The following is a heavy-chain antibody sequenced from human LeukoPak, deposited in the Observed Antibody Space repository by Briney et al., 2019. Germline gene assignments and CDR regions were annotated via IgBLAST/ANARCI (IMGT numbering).Heavy chain of an antibody. J-gene: IGHJ4*02. V-gene: IGHV3-7*01. Sequence: GGSLRLSCAASGFTFSSNWMTWVRQPPGKGLEWVANIKQDGSEQYYVDSVKGRFTISRDNAKNSLFLQMSSLRAEDTAVYYCARVPDFWSRYFDYWGQGTLVTVSS. CDR3: ARVPDFWSRYFDY. CDR2: IKQDGSEQ. CDR1: GFTFSSNW. D-gene: IGHD3-3*01.